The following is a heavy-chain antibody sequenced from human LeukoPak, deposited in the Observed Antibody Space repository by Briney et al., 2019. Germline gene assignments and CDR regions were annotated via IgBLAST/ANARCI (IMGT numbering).Heavy chain of an antibody. J-gene: IGHJ6*03. Sequence: GESLKISCKGSGYSFTSYWIGWVRQMPGKGLEWMGIIYPGDSDTRYSPSFQGQVTISADKSISTAYLQWSSLKASDTAMYYCARLGEAIGVIIPYSYYYYYYMDVWGKGTTVTVSS. D-gene: IGHD3-3*01. CDR2: IYPGDSDT. CDR1: GYSFTSYW. CDR3: ARLGEAIGVIIPYSYYYYYYMDV. V-gene: IGHV5-51*01.